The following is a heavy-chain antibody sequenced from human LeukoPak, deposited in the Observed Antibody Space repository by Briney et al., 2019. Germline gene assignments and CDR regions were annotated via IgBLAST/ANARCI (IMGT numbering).Heavy chain of an antibody. J-gene: IGHJ4*02. CDR3: ATSLYSGTKLDY. Sequence: PGGSLRLSCAASGFTYSNYWMHWVRQTPGKGLVWVSRINSDATSTSYADSVKGRFTISRDRVKNTLYLQMNGLRADDTAVYYCATSLYSGTKLDYWGQGTLVTVSS. CDR2: INSDATST. V-gene: IGHV3-74*01. D-gene: IGHD1-26*01. CDR1: GFTYSNYW.